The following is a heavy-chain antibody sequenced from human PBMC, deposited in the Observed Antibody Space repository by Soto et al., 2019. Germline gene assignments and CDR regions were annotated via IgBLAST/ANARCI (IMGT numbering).Heavy chain of an antibody. D-gene: IGHD4-17*01. CDR1: GFTFNTFS. V-gene: IGHV3-21*01. Sequence: GGSLRLSCAASGFTFNTFSMNWVRQAPGKGLEWVSTISSSSSYIYYADSVKGRFTISRDNAKNALFLQMNSLRAEDTAVYYCARVHDYGLTNRFDPWRHGTLVTVSS. J-gene: IGHJ5*02. CDR2: ISSSSSYI. CDR3: ARVHDYGLTNRFDP.